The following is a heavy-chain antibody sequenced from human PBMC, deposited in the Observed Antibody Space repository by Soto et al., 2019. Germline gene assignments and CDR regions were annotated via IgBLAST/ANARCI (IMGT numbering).Heavy chain of an antibody. CDR2: INHSEST. J-gene: IGHJ4*02. Sequence: QVQLQQWGAGLLKPSETLSLTCAVSGGSFRGYYCTWIRQPPGTGLEWIGEINHSESTNYNPSLKCRVTISGDTSKNQFSLKLTSVTAADTAVYYCARDKSTGRFDYWGQGTLVTVSS. V-gene: IGHV4-34*01. CDR1: GGSFRGYY. D-gene: IGHD2-8*02. CDR3: ARDKSTGRFDY.